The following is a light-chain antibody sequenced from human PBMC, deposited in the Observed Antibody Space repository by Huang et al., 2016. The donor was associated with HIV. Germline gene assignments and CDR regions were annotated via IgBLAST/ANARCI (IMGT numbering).Light chain of an antibody. V-gene: IGKV3-15*01. CDR3: QQYHEWPRT. CDR2: GTF. CDR1: QGIGNS. J-gene: IGKJ2*01. Sequence: ERVLTQSPGTLSVSPGERATLSCRTSQGIGNSLAWYQLKPGQAPRLLIYGTFIRASDIPARFSGGGSEIDFTLTISGLQSEDSAVYYCQQYHEWPRTFGQGTKVEIK.